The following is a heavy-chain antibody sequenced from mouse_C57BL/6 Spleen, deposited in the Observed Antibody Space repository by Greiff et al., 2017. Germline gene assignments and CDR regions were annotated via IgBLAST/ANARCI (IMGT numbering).Heavy chain of an antibody. Sequence: EVKVVESEGGLVQPGSSMKLSCTASGFTFSDYYMAWVRQVPEKGLEWVANINYDGSSTYYLDSLKSRFIISRDNAKNILYLQMSSLKSEDTATYYCARGGLLNYAMDYWGQGTSVTVSS. J-gene: IGHJ4*01. V-gene: IGHV5-16*01. CDR1: GFTFSDYY. CDR3: ARGGLLNYAMDY. D-gene: IGHD3-3*01. CDR2: INYDGSST.